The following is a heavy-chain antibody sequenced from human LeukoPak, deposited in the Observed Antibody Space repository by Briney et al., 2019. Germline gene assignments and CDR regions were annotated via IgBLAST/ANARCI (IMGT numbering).Heavy chain of an antibody. J-gene: IGHJ6*02. CDR1: GYTFTSYY. CDR2: INPSGGST. V-gene: IGHV1-46*01. Sequence: EASVKVSCKASGYTFTSYYMHWVRQAPGQGLEWMGIINPSGGSTSYAQKFQGRVTMTRDTSTSTVYMELSSLRSEDTAVYYCARDIAAAGTDGYYYYGMDVWGQGTTVTASS. CDR3: ARDIAAAGTDGYYYYGMDV. D-gene: IGHD6-13*01.